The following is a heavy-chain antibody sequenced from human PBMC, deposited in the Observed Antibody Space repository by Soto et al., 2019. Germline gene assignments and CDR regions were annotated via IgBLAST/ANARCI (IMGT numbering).Heavy chain of an antibody. D-gene: IGHD2-15*01. CDR2: ISSYGGST. J-gene: IGHJ6*03. CDR1: GFTFGRYA. Sequence: GGSLRLSCAASGFTFGRYAMHWVRQAPGKGLEYVSGISSYGGSTYYANSVKGRFTISRDNSKNTLSLQMGSLRAEDVAVYYCARGRGYCSGGTCYYYMDVWGKGTTVTVAS. V-gene: IGHV3-64*01. CDR3: ARGRGYCSGGTCYYYMDV.